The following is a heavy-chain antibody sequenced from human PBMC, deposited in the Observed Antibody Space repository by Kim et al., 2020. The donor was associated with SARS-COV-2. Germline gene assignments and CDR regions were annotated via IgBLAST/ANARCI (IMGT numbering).Heavy chain of an antibody. CDR3: ARLGSSSWNFDY. V-gene: IGHV3-7*04. CDR2: K. D-gene: IGHD6-13*01. J-gene: IGHJ4*02. Sequence: KDYVDSVKGRFTSDRDNAKNSLYLQMNSLRAEDTAVYYCARLGSSSWNFDYWGQGTLVTVSS.